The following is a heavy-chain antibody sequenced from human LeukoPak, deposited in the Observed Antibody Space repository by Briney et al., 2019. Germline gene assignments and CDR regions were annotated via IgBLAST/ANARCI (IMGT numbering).Heavy chain of an antibody. CDR3: ARALGYCSGGSCTRGYDWFDP. CDR1: GGSISSSDYY. CDR2: IYYGGST. Sequence: SETLSLTCTVSGGSISSSDYYWGWIRQPPGKGLEWIGSIYYGGSTYYNPSLKSRVTISVDTSMNQFSLKLSFVTTADTAVYYCARALGYCSGGSCTRGYDWFDPWGQGTLVTVPS. J-gene: IGHJ5*02. D-gene: IGHD2-15*01. V-gene: IGHV4-39*01.